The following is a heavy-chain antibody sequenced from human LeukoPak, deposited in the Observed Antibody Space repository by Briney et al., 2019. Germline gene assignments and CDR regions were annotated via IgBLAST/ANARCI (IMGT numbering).Heavy chain of an antibody. D-gene: IGHD2-15*01. CDR2: INHSGST. J-gene: IGHJ6*02. CDR3: ARYCPIVVVVAANYYYGMDV. CDR1: GGSFSGYY. V-gene: IGHV4-34*01. Sequence: SETLSLTCAVYGGSFSGYYWSWIRQPPGKGLEWIGEINHSGSTNYNPSLKSRVTISVDTSKNQFSLKLSSVTAADTAVYYCARYCPIVVVVAANYYYGMDVWGQGTTVTVSS.